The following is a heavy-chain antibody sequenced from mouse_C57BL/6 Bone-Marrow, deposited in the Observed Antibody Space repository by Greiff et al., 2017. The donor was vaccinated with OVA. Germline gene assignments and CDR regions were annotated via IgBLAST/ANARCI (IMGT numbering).Heavy chain of an antibody. CDR2: IYPGSGST. CDR1: GYTFTSYW. Sequence: VQLLQSGAELVKPGASVKMSCTASGYTFTSYWITWVQQRPGQGLEWIGDIYPGSGSTNYNEKFKGKATLTVDTSSSTAYMQLSSLTSEDSAVYYYANRTGTGGFDDWGQGTTLTVSS. J-gene: IGHJ2*01. D-gene: IGHD4-1*01. V-gene: IGHV1-55*01. CDR3: ANRTGTGGFDD.